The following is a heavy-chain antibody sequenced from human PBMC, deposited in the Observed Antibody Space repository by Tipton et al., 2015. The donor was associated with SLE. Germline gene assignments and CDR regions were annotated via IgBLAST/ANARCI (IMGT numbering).Heavy chain of an antibody. D-gene: IGHD2-21*02. CDR3: AGRGDLVVVTSYLDY. V-gene: IGHV4-39*07. J-gene: IGHJ4*02. CDR1: GGSFSRETYL. CDR2: ISYTGNT. Sequence: TLSLTCTVSGGSFSRETYLWGWIRQPPGKGLEWTGDISYTGNTYYNPSLRSRVTISVDTSKNQFSLKLRSVTAADTAVYYCAGRGDLVVVTSYLDYWGQGTLVTVST.